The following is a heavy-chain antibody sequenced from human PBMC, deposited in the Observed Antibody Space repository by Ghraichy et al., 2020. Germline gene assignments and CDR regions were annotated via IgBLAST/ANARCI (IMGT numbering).Heavy chain of an antibody. CDR1: GFTFSMYA. J-gene: IGHJ4*02. CDR3: AKGSGGSYPYYFDY. V-gene: IGHV3-23*01. D-gene: IGHD1-26*01. Sequence: GESLNISCVASGFTFSMYAMSWVRQVPGKGLEWVSAIIGSSTSTYYADSVKGRFTISRDNSKSALYLQMNSLRAEDTAVYYCAKGSGGSYPYYFDYWGQGTLVTVFS. CDR2: IIGSSTST.